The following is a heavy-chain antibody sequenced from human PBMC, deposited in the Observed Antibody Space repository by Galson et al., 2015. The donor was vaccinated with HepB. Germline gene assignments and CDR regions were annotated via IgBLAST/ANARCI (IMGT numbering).Heavy chain of an antibody. J-gene: IGHJ4*02. CDR1: GDSVSSNSAA. V-gene: IGHV6-1*01. Sequence: CAISGDSVSSNSAARNWIRQSPSRGLEWLGRTYYRSKWYNVYALSVKSRITINPDTSKNQLSLHLNSVTPEDTALYYCQMGRDYGDPRRFDYWGQGTLVTVAS. D-gene: IGHD4-17*01. CDR2: TYYRSKWYN. CDR3: QMGRDYGDPRRFDY.